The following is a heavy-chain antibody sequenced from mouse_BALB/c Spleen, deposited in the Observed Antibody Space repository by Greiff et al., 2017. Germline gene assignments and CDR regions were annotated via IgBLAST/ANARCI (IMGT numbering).Heavy chain of an antibody. CDR2: IDPYNGGT. J-gene: IGHJ3*01. Sequence: EVKLQESGPELVKPGASVKVSCKASGYAFTSYNMYWVKQSHGKSLEWIGYIDPYNGGTSYNQKFKGKATLTVDKSSSTAYMHLISLTSEDSAVYYCAPSTMITPYAYWGQGTLVTVSA. CDR3: APSTMITPYAY. V-gene: IGHV1S135*01. CDR1: GYAFTSYN. D-gene: IGHD2-4*01.